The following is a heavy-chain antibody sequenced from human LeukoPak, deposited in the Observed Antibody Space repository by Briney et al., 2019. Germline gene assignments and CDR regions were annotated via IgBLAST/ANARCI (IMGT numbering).Heavy chain of an antibody. V-gene: IGHV1-8*03. CDR2: MNPNSGNT. CDR3: ARGRRAHPVDY. Sequence: ASVKVSCKASGYTFTNYDINWVRQATGQGLEWMGWMNPNSGNTGYAQKFQGRVTITRNTSISTAYMELSSLRSEDTAVYYCARGRRAHPVDYWGHGTLVTVSS. CDR1: GYTFTNYD. J-gene: IGHJ4*01.